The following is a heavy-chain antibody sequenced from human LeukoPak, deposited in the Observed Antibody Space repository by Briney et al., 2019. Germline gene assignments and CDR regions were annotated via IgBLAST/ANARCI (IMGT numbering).Heavy chain of an antibody. J-gene: IGHJ4*02. D-gene: IGHD4-17*01. CDR1: GGSISSGSYY. CDR2: IYTSGST. V-gene: IGHV4-61*02. CDR3: ARALDYGDYFDY. Sequence: PSETLSLTCTVSGGSISSGSYYWSWIRQPAGKGLEWIGRIYTSGSTNYNPSLKSRVTISVDTSKNQFSLKLSSVTAADTAVYYCARALDYGDYFDYWGQETLVTVSS.